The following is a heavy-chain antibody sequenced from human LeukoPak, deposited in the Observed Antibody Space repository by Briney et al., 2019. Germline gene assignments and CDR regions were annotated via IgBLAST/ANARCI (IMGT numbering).Heavy chain of an antibody. CDR2: IYYSGST. V-gene: IGHV4-39*07. CDR1: GGPLSSSSYY. J-gene: IGHJ3*02. CDR3: ARRRYYDSSGFDAFDI. Sequence: SETLSLTCTVSGGPLSSSSYYWGWIRQPPGKGLEWIGSIYYSGSTYYNPSLKSRVTISVDTSKNQFSLKLSSVTAADTAFYYCARRRYYDSSGFDAFDIRGQGTMVTVSS. D-gene: IGHD3-22*01.